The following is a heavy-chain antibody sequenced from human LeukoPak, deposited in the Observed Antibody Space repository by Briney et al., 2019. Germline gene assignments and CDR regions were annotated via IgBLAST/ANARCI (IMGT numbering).Heavy chain of an antibody. CDR1: GFTFNDYY. D-gene: IGHD6-19*01. CDR2: ICSRNSYK. Sequence: GGSLRLSCAASGFTFNDYYMSWIRPAPGKGLEGVSYICSRNSYKNYADYVKGRFTISRDNAKNSLYLQMNGLRAEDTAVYYCARDGQYSSGWYKGGMDVWGKGTTVTVSS. CDR3: ARDGQYSSGWYKGGMDV. J-gene: IGHJ6*04. V-gene: IGHV3-11*06.